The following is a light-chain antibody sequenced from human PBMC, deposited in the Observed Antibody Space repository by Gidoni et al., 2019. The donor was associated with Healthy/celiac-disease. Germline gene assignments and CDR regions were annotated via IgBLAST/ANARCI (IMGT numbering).Light chain of an antibody. CDR2: GAS. V-gene: IGKV3-15*01. Sequence: EIVMTQSPATLSVSTGERATLYCRASQSVSSNLAWYQQKPGQGPRPLIYGASTRATGIPARFSGSGSGIEFTLTFSSLQSEDFAVYYCQQYNNWPRTFGQGTKVEIK. CDR3: QQYNNWPRT. CDR1: QSVSSN. J-gene: IGKJ1*01.